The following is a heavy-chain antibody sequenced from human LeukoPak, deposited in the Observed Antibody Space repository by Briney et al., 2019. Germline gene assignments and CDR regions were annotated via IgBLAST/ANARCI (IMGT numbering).Heavy chain of an antibody. D-gene: IGHD3-10*01. CDR2: IYHSGTT. V-gene: IGHV4-38-2*01. J-gene: IGHJ4*02. CDR1: LYSISSGYY. Sequence: SETLSLTCAVSLYSISSGYYWGWIRQPPGKGLEWIASIYHSGTTHYNPSLKSRVTTSVDTSKNHFSLELSSVTAADTAVYYCARLWSTDFDYWGQGTLVTVSS. CDR3: ARLWSTDFDY.